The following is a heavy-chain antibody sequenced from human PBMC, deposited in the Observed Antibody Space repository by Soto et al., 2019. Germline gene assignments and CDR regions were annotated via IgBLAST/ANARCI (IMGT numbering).Heavy chain of an antibody. V-gene: IGHV3-30*18. CDR3: AKEWGGYSGYDYSYYYYNGRDV. CDR2: ISYDGSNK. D-gene: IGHD5-12*01. Sequence: QVQLVESGGGVVQPGRSLRLSCAASGFTFSSYGMHWVRQAPGKGLEWVAVISYDGSNKYYADSVKGRFTISRDNSKNTLYLQMNSLRAEDTAVYYCAKEWGGYSGYDYSYYYYNGRDVWGQGTTVTVSS. J-gene: IGHJ6*02. CDR1: GFTFSSYG.